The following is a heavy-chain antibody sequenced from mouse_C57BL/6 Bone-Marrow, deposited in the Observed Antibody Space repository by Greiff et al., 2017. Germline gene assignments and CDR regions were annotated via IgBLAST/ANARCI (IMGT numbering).Heavy chain of an antibody. D-gene: IGHD2-1*01. J-gene: IGHJ4*01. CDR1: GYTFTSYW. Sequence: QVQLKQPGAELVKPGASVKLSCKASGYTFTSYWMQWVNQRPGQGLEWIGEIDTSDSYTNSNPKIKGKATLTVDTSSSTAYMQLSSLTSEDSAVYYCARGGNYDYDCAMDYWGPGTSVTVSS. CDR2: IDTSDSYT. V-gene: IGHV1-50*01. CDR3: ARGGNYDYDCAMDY.